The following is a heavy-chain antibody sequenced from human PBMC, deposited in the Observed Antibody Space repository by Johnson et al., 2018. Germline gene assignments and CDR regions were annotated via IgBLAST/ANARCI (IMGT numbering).Heavy chain of an antibody. CDR3: SRGPATVVTPEYFQD. Sequence: VQLVESGGGLVQPGGSLRLSCAASGFTVSSNYMSWVRQAPGKGLEWVSVIYSGGSTYYADSVKGRVPISRDNSKNTLYLQMNSLRAEDTAVYYCSRGPATVVTPEYFQDWGQGTLGTVSS. J-gene: IGHJ1*01. CDR2: IYSGGST. D-gene: IGHD4-23*01. CDR1: GFTVSSNY. V-gene: IGHV3-66*02.